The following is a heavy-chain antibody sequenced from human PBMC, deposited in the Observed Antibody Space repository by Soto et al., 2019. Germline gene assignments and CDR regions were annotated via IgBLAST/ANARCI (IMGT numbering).Heavy chain of an antibody. CDR2: INPSGGST. J-gene: IGHJ6*02. Sequence: GASVKVSCKASGYTFTSYYMHWVRQAPGQGLEWMGIINPSGGSTSYAQKFQGRVTMTRDTSTSTVYMELSSLRSEDTAVYYCASPRVIVGAISGYYYYGMDVWGQGTTVTVSS. V-gene: IGHV1-46*01. CDR1: GYTFTSYY. CDR3: ASPRVIVGAISGYYYYGMDV. D-gene: IGHD1-26*01.